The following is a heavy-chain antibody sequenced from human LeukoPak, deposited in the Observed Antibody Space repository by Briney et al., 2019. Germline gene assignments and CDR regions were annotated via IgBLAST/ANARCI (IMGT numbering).Heavy chain of an antibody. Sequence: PSETLSLTCTVSGGSISSYYWSWIRQPPGKGLEWIGYIYYSGSTNYNPSLQSRVTISVDTSKNQFSLKLSSVTAADTAVYYCASYDFWSGYRGPFDYWGQGTLVTVSS. J-gene: IGHJ4*02. CDR1: GGSISSYY. CDR3: ASYDFWSGYRGPFDY. D-gene: IGHD3-3*01. V-gene: IGHV4-59*08. CDR2: IYYSGST.